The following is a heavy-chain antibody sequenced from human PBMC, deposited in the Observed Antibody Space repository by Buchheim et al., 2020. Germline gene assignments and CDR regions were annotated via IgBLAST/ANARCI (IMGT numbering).Heavy chain of an antibody. CDR1: GGSISSYY. CDR2: IYYSGST. D-gene: IGHD3-22*01. Sequence: QVQLQESGPGLVKPSETLSLTCTVSGGSISSYYWSWIRQPPGKGLEWIGYIYYSGSTNYNPSLKSRVTISVDTSQNQFSLKLSSVTAADTAVYYCARENYYDSSGYYIDYWGQGTL. J-gene: IGHJ4*02. CDR3: ARENYYDSSGYYIDY. V-gene: IGHV4-59*01.